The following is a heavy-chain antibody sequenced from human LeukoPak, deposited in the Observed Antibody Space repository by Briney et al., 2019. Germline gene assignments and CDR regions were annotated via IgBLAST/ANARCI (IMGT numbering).Heavy chain of an antibody. CDR3: TRDWGGDGGEIDWFDP. CDR1: GFTFGDYA. D-gene: IGHD2-21*01. J-gene: IGHJ5*02. V-gene: IGHV3-49*04. Sequence: GGSLRLSCTASGFTFGDYAMSWVRQAPGKGLEWVGFIRSKAYGGTTEYAASVKGRFTISRDDSKSIAYLQMNSLKTEDTAVYYCTRDWGGDGGEIDWFDPWGQGTLVTVSS. CDR2: IRSKAYGGTT.